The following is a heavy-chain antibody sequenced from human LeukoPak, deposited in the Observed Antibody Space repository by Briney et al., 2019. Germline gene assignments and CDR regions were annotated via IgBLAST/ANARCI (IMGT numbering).Heavy chain of an antibody. Sequence: ASVKVSCKASGYTFTSYYMHWVRQAPGQGLEWMGIINPSGGSTSYEQKFQGRVTMTRDMSTSTVYMELSSLRSEDTVVYYCARDTPEDDFWSGSDYWGQGTLVTVSS. CDR2: INPSGGST. V-gene: IGHV1-46*01. CDR3: ARDTPEDDFWSGSDY. J-gene: IGHJ4*02. D-gene: IGHD3-3*01. CDR1: GYTFTSYY.